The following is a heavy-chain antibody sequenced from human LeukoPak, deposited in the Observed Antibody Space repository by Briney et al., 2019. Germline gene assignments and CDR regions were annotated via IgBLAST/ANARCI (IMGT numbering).Heavy chain of an antibody. J-gene: IGHJ3*02. CDR3: ARDCDYIWGSYRSGNYDAFDI. D-gene: IGHD3-16*02. CDR2: ISSSSYI. Sequence: GGSLRLSCAASGFTFSSYSMNWVRQAPGKGLEWVSSISSSSYIYYADSVKGRFTISRDNAKNSLYLQMNSLRAEDTAVYYCARDCDYIWGSYRSGNYDAFDIWGQGTMVTVSS. CDR1: GFTFSSYS. V-gene: IGHV3-21*01.